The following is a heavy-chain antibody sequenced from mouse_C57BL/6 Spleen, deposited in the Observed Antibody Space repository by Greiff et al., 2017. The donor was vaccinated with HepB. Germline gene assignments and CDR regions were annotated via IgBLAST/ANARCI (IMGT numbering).Heavy chain of an antibody. CDR3: ARVYYGGYFDY. V-gene: IGHV1-64*01. D-gene: IGHD1-1*01. CDR1: GYTFTSYW. J-gene: IGHJ2*01. CDR2: IHPNSGST. Sequence: VKLQQPGAELVKPGASVKLSCKASGYTFTSYWMHWVKQRPGQGLEWIGMIHPNSGSTNYNEKFKSKATLTVDKSSSTAYMQLSSLTSEDSAVYYCARVYYGGYFDYWGQGTTLTVSS.